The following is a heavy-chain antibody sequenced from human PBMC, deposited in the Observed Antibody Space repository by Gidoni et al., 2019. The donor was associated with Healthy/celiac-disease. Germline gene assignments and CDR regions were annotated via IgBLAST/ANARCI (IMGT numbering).Heavy chain of an antibody. CDR2: IYSGGST. CDR1: GFTVSSNY. D-gene: IGHD3-3*01. V-gene: IGHV3-66*01. J-gene: IGHJ6*02. CDR3: ARERWSGYYTGYYYYYGMDV. Sequence: EVQLVESGGGLVQPGGSLRLSCAASGFTVSSNYMSWVRQAPGQGLEWVSVIYSGGSTYYADSVKGRFTISRDNSKNTLYLQMNSLRAEDTAVYYCARERWSGYYTGYYYYYGMDVWGQGTTVTVSS.